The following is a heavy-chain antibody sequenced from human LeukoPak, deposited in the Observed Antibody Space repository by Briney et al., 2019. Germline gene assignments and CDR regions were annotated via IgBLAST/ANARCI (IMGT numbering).Heavy chain of an antibody. J-gene: IGHJ4*02. CDR1: GGSISSGSYY. D-gene: IGHD2/OR15-2a*01. Sequence: TLSLTCTVSGGSISSGSYYWSWIRQPAGKGLEWIGRIYTSGSTNYNPSLKSRVTISVDTSKNQFSLKLSSVTAADTAVYYCAREVIGSPFDYWGQGTLVTVSS. CDR2: IYTSGST. V-gene: IGHV4-61*02. CDR3: AREVIGSPFDY.